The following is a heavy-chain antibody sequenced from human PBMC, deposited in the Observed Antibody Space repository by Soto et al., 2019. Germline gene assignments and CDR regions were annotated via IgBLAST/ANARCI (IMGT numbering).Heavy chain of an antibody. V-gene: IGHV4-59*01. J-gene: IGHJ4*02. Sequence: LSLTCTVAGGSIDSYYWNWIRQPPGKGLEWIGYIYYSGTTNYNPSLKSRVTISLDMSKRQFSLNLTSVTAADTAVYYCARAVTSFDLWGQGTPVTVSS. CDR2: IYYSGTT. D-gene: IGHD2-2*01. CDR3: ARAVTSFDL. CDR1: GGSIDSYY.